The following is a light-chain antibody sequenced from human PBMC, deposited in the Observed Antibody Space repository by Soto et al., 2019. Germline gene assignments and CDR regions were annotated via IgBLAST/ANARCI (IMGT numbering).Light chain of an antibody. V-gene: IGKV1-13*02. Sequence: AIQLTQSPSSLSASVGDRVTITCRASQGVGSALAWYQQKPLKPPKLLISGASTLDSGVPPRFSGSGSVTDFTLTIRSLQPEDFAVYYCQHFNTYPITFGQGTRLESK. CDR2: GAS. CDR1: QGVGSA. J-gene: IGKJ5*01. CDR3: QHFNTYPIT.